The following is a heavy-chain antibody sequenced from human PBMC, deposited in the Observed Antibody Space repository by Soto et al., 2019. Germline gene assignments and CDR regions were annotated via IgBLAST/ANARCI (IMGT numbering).Heavy chain of an antibody. CDR1: GFTFSSYG. J-gene: IGHJ4*02. D-gene: IGHD1-1*01. CDR3: AGGYGLTYFDY. V-gene: IGHV3-30*03. CDR2: ISYDGTNK. Sequence: QVQLVESGGGVVQPERSLRLSCAASGFTFSSYGMHWVRQAPGKGLEWVAVISYDGTNKYYADSVKGRFTISRDNSKNTLYLQMNSLRAEDTAVYYCAGGYGLTYFDYWGQGTLVTVSS.